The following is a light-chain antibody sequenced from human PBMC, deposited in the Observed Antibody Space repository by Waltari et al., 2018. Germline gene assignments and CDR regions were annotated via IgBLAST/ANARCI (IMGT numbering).Light chain of an antibody. Sequence: IVLTRSPGTLSFSPGEGASLSCRASQSVNANSLAWYQQKPDQAPRLLIYGASTRATGIPDRFSGSGSGTDFTLTITRLEPEDFAVYFCHQYGNSPRTFGPGTKLDIK. J-gene: IGKJ3*01. V-gene: IGKV3-20*01. CDR2: GAS. CDR3: HQYGNSPRT. CDR1: QSVNANS.